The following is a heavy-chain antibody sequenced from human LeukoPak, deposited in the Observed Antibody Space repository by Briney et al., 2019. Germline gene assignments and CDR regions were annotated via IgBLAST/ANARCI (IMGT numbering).Heavy chain of an antibody. J-gene: IGHJ3*02. Sequence: GGSLRLSCAASGFTFSSYSMNWVRQAPGKGLEWVSSISSSSSYIYYADSVKGRFTISRDNAKNSLYLQMNSLRAEDMALYYCAKARLTSGYYFHPDDAFDIWGQGTMVTVPS. D-gene: IGHD3-22*01. CDR3: AKARLTSGYYFHPDDAFDI. CDR2: ISSSSSYI. V-gene: IGHV3-21*04. CDR1: GFTFSSYS.